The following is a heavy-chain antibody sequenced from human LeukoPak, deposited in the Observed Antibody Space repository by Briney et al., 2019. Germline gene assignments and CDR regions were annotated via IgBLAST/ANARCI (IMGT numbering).Heavy chain of an antibody. CDR3: AREVSGSSYFDY. J-gene: IGHJ4*02. Sequence: GGSLRLSCAAPGFTFRSYWMHWVRQAPGKGLVWVSRINSDGSSTNYADSVKGRFTISRDNAKNTLYLQMNSLRADDTAVYYCAREVSGSSYFDYWGQGTLVTVSS. D-gene: IGHD1-26*01. CDR1: GFTFRSYW. CDR2: INSDGSST. V-gene: IGHV3-74*01.